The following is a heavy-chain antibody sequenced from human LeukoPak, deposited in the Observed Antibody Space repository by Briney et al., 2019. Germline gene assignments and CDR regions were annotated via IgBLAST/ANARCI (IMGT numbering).Heavy chain of an antibody. D-gene: IGHD4-11*01. CDR2: IKQDGSEK. Sequence: PGGSLRLSCVASGFTFSSYWMSWVRQAPGKGLEWVANIKQDGSEKYYVDSVKGRFTISRDNAKNSLYLQMNSLRAEDTAVYYCAREDHSKYEYWGQGTPVTVSS. CDR1: GFTFSSYW. J-gene: IGHJ4*02. CDR3: AREDHSKYEY. V-gene: IGHV3-7*01.